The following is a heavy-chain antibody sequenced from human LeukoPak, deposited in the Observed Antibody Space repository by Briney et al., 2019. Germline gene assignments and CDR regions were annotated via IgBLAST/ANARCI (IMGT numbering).Heavy chain of an antibody. V-gene: IGHV4-4*07. Sequence: SETLSLTCTVSGGSISNYYWSWIRQPAGKGLERIGRIYTSGSTNDNPSLKSRVTMSVDTSKNQFSLKLSSVTAADTAVYYCARATVGSSGYYGYYYMDVWGKGTTVTVSS. D-gene: IGHD3-22*01. CDR3: ARATVGSSGYYGYYYMDV. CDR2: IYTSGST. CDR1: GGSISNYY. J-gene: IGHJ6*03.